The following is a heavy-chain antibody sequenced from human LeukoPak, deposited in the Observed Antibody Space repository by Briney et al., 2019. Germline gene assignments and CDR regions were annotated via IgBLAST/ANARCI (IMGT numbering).Heavy chain of an antibody. V-gene: IGHV3-23*01. Sequence: GGSLRLSCAASGFTFSSYAMSWVRQAPGKGLEWVSALSGSGGSTYYADSVKGRFTISRDNSKNTLYLQMNSLRAEDTAVYYCAKDSYSSGWNGVFFDYWGQGTLVTVSS. D-gene: IGHD6-19*01. CDR3: AKDSYSSGWNGVFFDY. CDR2: LSGSGGST. J-gene: IGHJ4*02. CDR1: GFTFSSYA.